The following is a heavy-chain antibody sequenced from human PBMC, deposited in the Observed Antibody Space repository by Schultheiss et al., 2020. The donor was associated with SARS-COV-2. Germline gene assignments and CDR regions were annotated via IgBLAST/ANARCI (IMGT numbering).Heavy chain of an antibody. CDR1: GFTFSRSV. CDR3: AIFACAVTNPVDY. Sequence: GGSLRLSCAASGFTFSRSVMSWVRQAPGKGLEWVSAISGSGGSTYYADSVKGRFTISRDNAKNTLYLQMNSLRAEDTAVYYCAIFACAVTNPVDYWGQGTLVTVSS. V-gene: IGHV3-23*01. CDR2: ISGSGGST. J-gene: IGHJ4*02. D-gene: IGHD6-19*01.